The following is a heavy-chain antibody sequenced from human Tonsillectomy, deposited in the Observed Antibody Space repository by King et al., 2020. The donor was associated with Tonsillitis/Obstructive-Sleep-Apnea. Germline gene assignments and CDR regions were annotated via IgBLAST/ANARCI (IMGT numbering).Heavy chain of an antibody. CDR1: GYTFTGYY. CDR2: INPNTGDT. CDR3: ARVRLRDWGWDGYDASDM. D-gene: IGHD7-27*01. J-gene: IGHJ3*02. Sequence: QLVQSGAEVVKPGASVRVSCKASGYTFTGYYMHWVRQAPGQGLEWMGWINPNTGDTNYGQNFQGRVTMTRHTSITTAYMELSRLNSDDTAVYFCARVRLRDWGWDGYDASDMWGQGTRVTVSS. V-gene: IGHV1-2*02.